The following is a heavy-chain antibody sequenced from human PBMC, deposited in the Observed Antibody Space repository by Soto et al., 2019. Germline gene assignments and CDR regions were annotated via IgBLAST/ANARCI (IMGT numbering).Heavy chain of an antibody. V-gene: IGHV1-3*01. CDR3: ARDVPVGYGSGSHTPRYFDL. CDR2: INAGNGNT. D-gene: IGHD3-10*01. CDR1: GYRFTSYA. Sequence: ASVKLSCTDSGYRFTSYAMDWVRQAPRQRLERMGWINAGNGNTKYSQKFQGRVTITRDTSASTAYMELNSLRAEDTAVYYCARDVPVGYGSGSHTPRYFDLWGRGTLVTVSS. J-gene: IGHJ2*01.